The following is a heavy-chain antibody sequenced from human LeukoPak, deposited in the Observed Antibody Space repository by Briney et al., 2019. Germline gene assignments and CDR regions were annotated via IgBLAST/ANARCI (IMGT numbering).Heavy chain of an antibody. CDR2: INPNSGGT. CDR1: GYTFTGYY. D-gene: IGHD3-22*01. CDR3: ARDSSPIPDYYDSSGYYGMDV. V-gene: IGHV1-2*02. Sequence: ASVKVSCKASGYTFTGYYMHWVRQAPGQGLEWMGWINPNSGGTNYAQKFQGRVTMTRDTSISTAYMELSRLRSDDTAVYYCARDSSPIPDYYDSSGYYGMDVWGQGTTVTVSS. J-gene: IGHJ6*02.